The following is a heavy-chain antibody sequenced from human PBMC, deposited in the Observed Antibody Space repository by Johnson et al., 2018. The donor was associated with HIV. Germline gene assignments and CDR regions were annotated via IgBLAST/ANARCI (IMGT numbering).Heavy chain of an antibody. CDR2: IYSGGST. V-gene: IGHV3-NL1*01. CDR3: AKGGEVWYGAFDF. J-gene: IGHJ3*01. Sequence: QMLLVESGGGVVQPGRSLRLSCAASGFSFSSYGMHWVRQAPGKGLEWVSVIYSGGSTYYADSVKGRFTISRDNSKNTLYLQMNSLRAEDTAVYYCAKGGEVWYGAFDFWGQGTMVTVSS. CDR1: GFSFSSYG. D-gene: IGHD6-13*01.